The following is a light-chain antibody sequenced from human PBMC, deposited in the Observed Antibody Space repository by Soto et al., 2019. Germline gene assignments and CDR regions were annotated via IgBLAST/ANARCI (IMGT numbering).Light chain of an antibody. J-gene: IGKJ3*01. Sequence: DIVMTQSPLSLPVTPGEPASISCRSSQSLLHSNGYNYLDWYLQKPGQSPQLLIYLGSNRASGVPDRFSGSGSGTDFTLNISRVEAEDVGVYYCMQALQTPVFGPGTKVDIK. V-gene: IGKV2-28*01. CDR1: QSLLHSNGYNY. CDR3: MQALQTPV. CDR2: LGS.